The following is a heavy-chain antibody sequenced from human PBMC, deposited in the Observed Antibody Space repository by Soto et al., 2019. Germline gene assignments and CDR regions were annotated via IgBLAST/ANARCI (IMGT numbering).Heavy chain of an antibody. CDR2: IITIFGTA. CDR3: ARDRARHYDILTAAPGDYYGMDV. D-gene: IGHD3-9*01. CDR1: GGTFSSYA. V-gene: IGHV1-69*13. Sequence: SVKVSCKASGGTFSSYAISWVRESAGQGLEWMGGIITIFGTANYAQKFQGRVTITADESTSTAYMELSSLRSEDTAVYYCARDRARHYDILTAAPGDYYGMDVWGQGTTVTVSS. J-gene: IGHJ6*02.